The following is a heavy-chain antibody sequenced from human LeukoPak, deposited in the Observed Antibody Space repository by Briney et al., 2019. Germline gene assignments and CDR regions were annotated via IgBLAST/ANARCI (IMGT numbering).Heavy chain of an antibody. V-gene: IGHV3-33*06. D-gene: IGHD3-3*01. CDR2: IHYDGGNK. Sequence: PGRSLRLSCAASGFTFSNYGMHWVHQAPGRGLEWVALIHYDGGNKYYADAVKGRFTISRDNSNSTLFLQMSSLRAEDTAVYYCAKPACDIWSAYNNYMDVWGKGTTVAVSS. J-gene: IGHJ6*03. CDR3: AKPACDIWSAYNNYMDV. CDR1: GFTFSNYG.